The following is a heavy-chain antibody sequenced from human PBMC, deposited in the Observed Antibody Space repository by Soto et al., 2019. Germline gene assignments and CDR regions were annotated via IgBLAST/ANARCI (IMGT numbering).Heavy chain of an antibody. V-gene: IGHV4-59*01. CDR2: IYYSGST. Sequence: PSETLSLTCTVSGGSISSYYWSWIRQPPGKGLEWIGYIYYSGSTNYNPSLKSRVTISVDTSKNQFSLKLSSVTAADTAVYYCARIPSKSITGTPQPFDIWVQGTLVTVSS. D-gene: IGHD1-7*01. J-gene: IGHJ3*02. CDR1: GGSISSYY. CDR3: ARIPSKSITGTPQPFDI.